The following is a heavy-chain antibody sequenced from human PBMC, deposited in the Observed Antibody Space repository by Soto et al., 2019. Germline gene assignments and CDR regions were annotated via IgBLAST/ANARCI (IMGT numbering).Heavy chain of an antibody. Sequence: ASVKVSCKASGYTFTSYYMHWVRQAPGQGLEWMGIINPSGGSTSYAQKFQGRVTMTRDTSTSTVYMELSSLRSEDTAVYYCARDRITMIVVAPDGMDVWGQGTTVTVSS. CDR1: GYTFTSYY. J-gene: IGHJ6*02. CDR2: INPSGGST. D-gene: IGHD3-22*01. CDR3: ARDRITMIVVAPDGMDV. V-gene: IGHV1-46*01.